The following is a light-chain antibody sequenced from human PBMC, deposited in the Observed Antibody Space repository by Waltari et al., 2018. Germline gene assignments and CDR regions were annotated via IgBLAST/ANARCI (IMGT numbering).Light chain of an antibody. J-gene: IGLJ2*01. V-gene: IGLV1-40*01. Sequence: QSVLTQPPSVSGAPGQRVTISCTGSTSNIGAGFDVPWYQQLPGAAPKLLIYGNTNRPSGVPDRFSGSKSGTSASLAIAGLQAEDEADYYCQSYDSSLSGSVFGGGT. CDR3: QSYDSSLSGSV. CDR2: GNT. CDR1: TSNIGAGFD.